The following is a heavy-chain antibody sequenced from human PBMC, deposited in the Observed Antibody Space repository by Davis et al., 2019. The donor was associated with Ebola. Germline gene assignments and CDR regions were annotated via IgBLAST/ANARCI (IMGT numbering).Heavy chain of an antibody. Sequence: GESPKTPCAASGFTFSSYAMSWVRQAPGKGLEWVSAISGSGGSTYYADSVKGRFTISRDNSKNTLYLQMNSLRAEDTAVYYCAKAGTTVTTPVRDYFDYWGQGTLVTVSS. CDR2: ISGSGGST. J-gene: IGHJ4*02. D-gene: IGHD4-11*01. V-gene: IGHV3-23*01. CDR3: AKAGTTVTTPVRDYFDY. CDR1: GFTFSSYA.